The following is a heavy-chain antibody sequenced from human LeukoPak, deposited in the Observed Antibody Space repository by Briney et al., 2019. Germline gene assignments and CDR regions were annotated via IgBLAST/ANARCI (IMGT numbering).Heavy chain of an antibody. CDR2: ITTGDGNT. CDR1: GFTFSSSA. Sequence: QTGGSLRLSCAASGFTFSSSAMSWVRQAPGKGLKWVSTITTGDGNTYYADSVKGRFTVSRDDSKNTLYLQMNSLRAEDTAVYYCAKDGGLWVSAHWGDSWGRGTLVTVSS. CDR3: AKDGGLWVSAHWGDS. V-gene: IGHV3-23*01. J-gene: IGHJ4*02. D-gene: IGHD7-27*01.